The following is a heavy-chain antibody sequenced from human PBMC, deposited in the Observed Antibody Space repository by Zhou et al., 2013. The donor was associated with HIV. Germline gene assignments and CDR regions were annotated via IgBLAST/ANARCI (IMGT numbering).Heavy chain of an antibody. J-gene: IGHJ5*02. D-gene: IGHD6-19*01. V-gene: IGHV1-8*03. CDR2: MNPNSGNT. Sequence: QVQLVQSGAELKKPGASVKVSCKASGYTFTSYDINWVRQATGQGLEWMGWMNPNSGNTGYAQKFQGRVTITRNTSISTAYMELSSLRSEDTAVYYCARIHGGGYSSGWYSWFDPWGQGTLVTVSS. CDR1: GYTFTSYD. CDR3: ARIHGGGYSSGWYSWFDP.